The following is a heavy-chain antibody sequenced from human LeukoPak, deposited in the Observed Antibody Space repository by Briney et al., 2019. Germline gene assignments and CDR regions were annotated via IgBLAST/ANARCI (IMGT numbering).Heavy chain of an antibody. J-gene: IGHJ4*02. D-gene: IGHD3-22*01. Sequence: SETLSLTCAVYGGSFSGYYWSWIRQPPGKGLEWIGYISYIGSTNYNPSRTSRVTISVDTSKNQFSLKLSSVTAADTAVYYCARASSGYSWFDYWGQGTLVTVSS. CDR2: ISYIGST. CDR1: GGSFSGYY. V-gene: IGHV4-59*01. CDR3: ARASSGYSWFDY.